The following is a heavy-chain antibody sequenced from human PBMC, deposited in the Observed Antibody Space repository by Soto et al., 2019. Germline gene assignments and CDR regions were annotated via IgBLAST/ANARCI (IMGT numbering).Heavy chain of an antibody. Sequence: PGGSLRLSCATSGFTFSSYAMHWVRQAPGKGLEWVAVISYDGSNKYYADSVKGRFTISRDDSKNTLYLQMNSLRAEDTAVYYCARDLRRVSSSVSWGQGTLVTVSS. CDR2: ISYDGSNK. D-gene: IGHD6-6*01. CDR3: ARDLRRVSSSVS. J-gene: IGHJ5*02. V-gene: IGHV3-30-3*01. CDR1: GFTFSSYA.